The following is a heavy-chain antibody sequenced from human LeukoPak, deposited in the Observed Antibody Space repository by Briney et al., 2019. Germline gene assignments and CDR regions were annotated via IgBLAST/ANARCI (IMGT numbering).Heavy chain of an antibody. CDR3: TRYNNDHFDY. V-gene: IGHV3-33*01. D-gene: IGHD1-14*01. Sequence: GGSLRLSCAGSGFTFGGYGMHWFRQTPGKGLEWVAVIAYDGSRAFYADSVKGRFTISSDNSKDTMSVQTDDLRAEDTAVYYCTRYNNDHFDYWGQGTLVTVSS. J-gene: IGHJ4*02. CDR2: IAYDGSRA. CDR1: GFTFGGYG.